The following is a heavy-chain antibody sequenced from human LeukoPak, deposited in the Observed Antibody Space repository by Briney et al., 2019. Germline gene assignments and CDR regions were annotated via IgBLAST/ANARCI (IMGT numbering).Heavy chain of an antibody. D-gene: IGHD3-3*01. V-gene: IGHV4-34*01. J-gene: IGHJ3*02. CDR1: GGSFSGYY. CDR2: INHSGST. CDR3: ARGATIFGVVRGAFDI. Sequence: SETLSLTCAVYGGSFSGYYWSWIRQPPGKGLEWVGEINHSGSTKYNPSLKSRVTISVDPSKNQFSLKLSSVTAADTAVHYCARGATIFGVVRGAFDIWGQGTMVTVSS.